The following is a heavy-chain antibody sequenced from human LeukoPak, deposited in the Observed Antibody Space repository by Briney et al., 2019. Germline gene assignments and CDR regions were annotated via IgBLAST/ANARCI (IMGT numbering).Heavy chain of an antibody. J-gene: IGHJ4*02. V-gene: IGHV4-39*01. CDR2: IYDSGST. Sequence: PSETLSLTCTVSGGSIRSSYYYWGWIRQPPGKGLEWIGSIYDSGSTYYNPSLKSRVTISVDTSKNQFSLKLNSVTAADTAVYYCVRRTSGSYSDYWGQGTLVTVSS. D-gene: IGHD1-26*01. CDR1: GGSIRSSYYY. CDR3: VRRTSGSYSDY.